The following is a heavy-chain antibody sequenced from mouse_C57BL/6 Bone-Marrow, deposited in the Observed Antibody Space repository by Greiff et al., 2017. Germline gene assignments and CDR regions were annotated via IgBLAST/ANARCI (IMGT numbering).Heavy chain of an antibody. Sequence: EVKLMESGGGLVKPGGSLKLSCAASGFTFSSYAMSWVRQTPEKRLEWVATISAGGSYTYYPDNVKGRFTISRDNAKNNLYLQMSHLKSEDTAMYYCARRETGFAYWGQGTLVTVSA. V-gene: IGHV5-4*03. J-gene: IGHJ3*01. CDR3: ARRETGFAY. CDR1: GFTFSSYA. CDR2: ISAGGSYT.